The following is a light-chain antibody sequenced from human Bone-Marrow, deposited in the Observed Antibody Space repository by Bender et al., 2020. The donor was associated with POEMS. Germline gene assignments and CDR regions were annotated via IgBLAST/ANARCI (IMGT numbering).Light chain of an antibody. V-gene: IGLV2-14*01. Sequence: QSALTQPRSVSGSPGQSVTIPCIGSSSDVGGYSYVSWYQQHPGKVPKLMIYDVSNRPSGVSNRFSGSKSGNTASLTISGLQAEDEADYFCASHTSTSTPYVFGTGTRVTVL. J-gene: IGLJ1*01. CDR1: SSDVGGYSY. CDR3: ASHTSTSTPYV. CDR2: DVS.